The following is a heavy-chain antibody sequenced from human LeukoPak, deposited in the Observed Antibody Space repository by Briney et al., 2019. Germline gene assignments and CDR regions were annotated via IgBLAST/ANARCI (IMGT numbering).Heavy chain of an antibody. Sequence: PSETLSLTCAVYGGSFSGYYWGWIRQPPGKGLEWIGSIYYSGSTYYKPSLKSRVTISVDTSKNQFSLKLSSVTAADTAVYYCASRSSYSYGPTDYWGQGTLVTVSS. CDR1: GGSFSGYY. J-gene: IGHJ4*02. V-gene: IGHV4-34*01. CDR2: IYYSGST. CDR3: ASRSSYSYGPTDY. D-gene: IGHD5-18*01.